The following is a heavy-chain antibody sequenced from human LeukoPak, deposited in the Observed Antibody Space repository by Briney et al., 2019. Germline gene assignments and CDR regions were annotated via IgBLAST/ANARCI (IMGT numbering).Heavy chain of an antibody. Sequence: QTLSLTCVVSGDSVSSKNGAWNWIRQSPSRGLEWLGRTYYRSKWYNNYAESMEGRMTISQDTSKNQYSLHLNSVTPDDTAVYYCARDFGTTGWHTFDYWGQGTLVTVSS. CDR2: TYYRSKWYN. CDR3: ARDFGTTGWHTFDY. CDR1: GDSVSSKNGA. V-gene: IGHV6-1*01. D-gene: IGHD6-19*01. J-gene: IGHJ4*02.